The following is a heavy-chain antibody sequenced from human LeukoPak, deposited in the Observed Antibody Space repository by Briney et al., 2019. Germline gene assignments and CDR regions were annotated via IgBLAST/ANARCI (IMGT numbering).Heavy chain of an antibody. D-gene: IGHD3-10*01. CDR2: ISGSGDNT. V-gene: IGHV3-23*01. J-gene: IGHJ4*02. CDR1: GFTFSTYA. Sequence: GSLRLSCAASGFTFSTYAMTWVRQAPGKGLEWVSTISGSGDNTYYADSVKGRFTISRDNSKNTLYLQMNSLRAEDTAVYYCARGLDNYGSGSSDWGQGTLVTVSS. CDR3: ARGLDNYGSGSSD.